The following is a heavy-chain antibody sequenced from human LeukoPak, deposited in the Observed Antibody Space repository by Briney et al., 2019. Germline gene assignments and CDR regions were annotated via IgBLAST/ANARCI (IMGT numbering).Heavy chain of an antibody. CDR1: GFTFSSYW. D-gene: IGHD3-22*01. J-gene: IGHJ4*02. V-gene: IGHV3-74*01. CDR3: AREPYYYDSSGYYSLHYFDH. CDR2: LNSDGSSA. Sequence: PGGSLRLSCAAAGFTFSSYWMHWVRQAPGKGLVWVSRLNSDGSSATYADSVKGRFTISRDNAKNTLYLQMNSLRADDTAVYYCAREPYYYDSSGYYSLHYFDHWGQGTLVTVSS.